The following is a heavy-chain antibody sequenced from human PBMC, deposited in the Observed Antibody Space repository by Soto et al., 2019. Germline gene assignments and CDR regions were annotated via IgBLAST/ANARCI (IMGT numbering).Heavy chain of an antibody. J-gene: IGHJ6*02. Sequence: ESLKISCKGSGYSFTNYWIGWVRQMPGKGLEWMGIIYPGDSDTRYSPSFQGQVTISADKSINTAYLHWSSLKASDTAIYYCARHGDYGGYYYYGMDVWGQGTTVTVSS. CDR3: ARHGDYGGYYYYGMDV. V-gene: IGHV5-51*01. CDR2: IYPGDSDT. D-gene: IGHD4-17*01. CDR1: GYSFTNYW.